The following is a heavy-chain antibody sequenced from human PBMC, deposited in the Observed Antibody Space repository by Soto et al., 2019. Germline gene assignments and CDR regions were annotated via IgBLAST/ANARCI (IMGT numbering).Heavy chain of an antibody. CDR3: ARVGGYCSSTSCYRWFDP. J-gene: IGHJ5*02. V-gene: IGHV1-18*04. D-gene: IGHD2-2*01. Sequence: QFQLVQSGAEVKKPGASVKVSCKASGYTFTTYDVSWVRQAPGQGLEWMGWNSAYNGNTNYAQKLQGRVTMTTDTPTSTAYMELRSLTSDDTAVYYCARVGGYCSSTSCYRWFDPWGQGTLVTVSS. CDR2: NSAYNGNT. CDR1: GYTFTTYD.